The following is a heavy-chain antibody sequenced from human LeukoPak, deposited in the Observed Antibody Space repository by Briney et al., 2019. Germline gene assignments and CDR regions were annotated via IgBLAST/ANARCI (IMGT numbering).Heavy chain of an antibody. D-gene: IGHD4-17*01. CDR1: GFTFSGSA. CDR2: IRSKANSYAT. J-gene: IGHJ6*02. CDR3: TNVRGDYYYYYGMDV. Sequence: GGSLRLSCAASGFTFSGSAMHWVRQASGKGLEWVGRIRSKANSYATAYGVSVKGRFTTSRSDLKNTAYLQMNSLKTEDTAIYYCTNVRGDYYYYYGMDVWGQGTTVTVSS. V-gene: IGHV3-73*01.